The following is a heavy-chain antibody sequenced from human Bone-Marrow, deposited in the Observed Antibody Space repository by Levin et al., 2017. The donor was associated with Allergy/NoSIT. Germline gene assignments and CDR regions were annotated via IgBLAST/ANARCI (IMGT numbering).Heavy chain of an antibody. CDR3: ARRGYVGGRYRY. V-gene: IGHV4-59*08. CDR1: GGSISSYY. D-gene: IGHD3-16*02. J-gene: IGHJ4*02. Sequence: MASETLSLTCTVSGGSISSYYWSWIRQPPGKGLEWIGYIYYSGSTNYNPSLKSRVTISVDTSKNQFSLKLSSVTAADTAVYYCARRGYVGGRYRYWGQGTLVTVSS. CDR2: IYYSGST.